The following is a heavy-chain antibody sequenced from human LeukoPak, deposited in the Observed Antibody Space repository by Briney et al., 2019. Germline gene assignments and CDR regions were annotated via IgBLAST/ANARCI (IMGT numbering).Heavy chain of an antibody. CDR1: GFTFNSYS. CDR2: ISSSSSSI. V-gene: IGHV3-21*01. CDR3: ARASGDIVETATMGSY. Sequence: RPGGSLRLSCAASGFTFNSYSMSWVRQAPGKGLEWVSSISSSSSSIYYADSVKGRFTISRDNAKNSLYLQMNSLRAEDTAVYYCARASGDIVETATMGSYWGQGTLVTVSS. J-gene: IGHJ4*02. D-gene: IGHD5-18*01.